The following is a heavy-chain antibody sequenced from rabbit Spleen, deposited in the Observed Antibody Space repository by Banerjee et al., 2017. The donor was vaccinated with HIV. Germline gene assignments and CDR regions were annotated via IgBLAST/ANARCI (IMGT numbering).Heavy chain of an antibody. V-gene: IGHV1S45*01. J-gene: IGHJ4*01. Sequence: QEQLVESGGGLVQPEGSLTLTCTASGVSFSISSYMCWVRQAPGKGLEWIACIDSGSSGFTYFATWAKGRFTCSKTSSTTVTLQMTRLTAADTATYFCARGSAAMTLVITGFYLNLWGPGTLVTVS. CDR3: ARGSAAMTLVITGFYLNL. D-gene: IGHD2-1*01. CDR2: IDSGSSGFT. CDR1: GVSFSISSY.